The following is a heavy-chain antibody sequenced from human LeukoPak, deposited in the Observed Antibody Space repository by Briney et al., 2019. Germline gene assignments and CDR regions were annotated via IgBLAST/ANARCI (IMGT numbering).Heavy chain of an antibody. D-gene: IGHD5-12*01. CDR3: ARGIVASVIYYYYFDV. CDR1: GFSFSSYW. J-gene: IGHJ6*03. V-gene: IGHV3-7*04. Sequence: GGSLRLSCTASGFSFSSYWMGWVRQAPGKGLEWVASVKQDGSEKKYVDSVEGRFTISRDNAKNSLFLQMSTLRAEDTAVYYCARGIVASVIYYYYFDVWGQGTTVTVSS. CDR2: VKQDGSEK.